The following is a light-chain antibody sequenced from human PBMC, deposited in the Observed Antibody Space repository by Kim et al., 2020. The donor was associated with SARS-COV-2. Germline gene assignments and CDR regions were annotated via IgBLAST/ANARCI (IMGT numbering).Light chain of an antibody. CDR1: QSISTW. CDR3: QEYSGYWT. Sequence: ASVGNRVTISCRASQSISTWLAWYQQTPENAPKLLIYRASSLERGVPTNFSAGGSRTEFTLTINNLQPDVIATYYCQEYSGYWTFGQGTKVDIK. V-gene: IGKV1-5*03. CDR2: RAS. J-gene: IGKJ1*01.